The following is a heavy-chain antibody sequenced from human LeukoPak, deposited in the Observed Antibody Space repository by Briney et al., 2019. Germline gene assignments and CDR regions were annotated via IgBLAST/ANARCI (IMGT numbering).Heavy chain of an antibody. CDR2: IKEDGSEK. V-gene: IGHV3-7*01. J-gene: IGHJ4*02. D-gene: IGHD3-22*01. Sequence: RGSLRLSCAASGFTFSTYWMSWVRQAPGKGLEWVANIKEDGSEKYYGDSVKGRFTISRDNAKNSLYLQMNSLRAEDTAVYYCARDSSGYQWGQGTLVTVSS. CDR3: ARDSSGYQ. CDR1: GFTFSTYW.